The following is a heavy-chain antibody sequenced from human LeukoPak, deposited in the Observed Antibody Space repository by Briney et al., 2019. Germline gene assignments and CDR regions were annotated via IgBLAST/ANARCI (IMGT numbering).Heavy chain of an antibody. J-gene: IGHJ1*01. V-gene: IGHV4-59*01. CDR1: GGSISSYY. CDR3: ARVAGYDFWSGYYEH. Sequence: PSETLSLTCTVSGGSISSYYWSWIRQPPGKGLEWIGYIYYSGSTNYNPSLKSRVTISVDTSKNQFSLKLSSVTAADTAVYYCARVAGYDFWSGYYEHWGRGTLVTVSS. D-gene: IGHD3-3*01. CDR2: IYYSGST.